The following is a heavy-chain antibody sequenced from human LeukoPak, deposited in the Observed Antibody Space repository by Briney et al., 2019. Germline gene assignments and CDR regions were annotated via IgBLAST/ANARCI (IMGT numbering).Heavy chain of an antibody. Sequence: SETLSLTCAVSGYSISSGYYRGWIRQPPGKGLEWIGSIYHSGSTYYNPSLKGRVTISVDTSKNQFSLKLSSVTAADTAVYYCARGEQQLAIDYWGQGTLVTVSS. J-gene: IGHJ4*02. V-gene: IGHV4-38-2*01. CDR1: GYSISSGYY. CDR3: ARGEQQLAIDY. CDR2: IYHSGST. D-gene: IGHD6-13*01.